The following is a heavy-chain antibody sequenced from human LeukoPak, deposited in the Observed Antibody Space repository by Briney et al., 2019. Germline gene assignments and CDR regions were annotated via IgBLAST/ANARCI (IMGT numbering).Heavy chain of an antibody. CDR3: ARLLRTTVPGTTNPYRYMDV. CDR2: INYSGTT. J-gene: IGHJ6*03. Sequence: SETLSLTCSVSGASMTSHYYTWVRQPPRKGLEWIAYINYSGTTNHNPSLNSRVTISVDTSKNQFSLRLTSVTAADTAVYYCARLLRTTVPGTTNPYRYMDVWGKGTTVTVS. D-gene: IGHD1/OR15-1a*01. CDR1: GASMTSHY. V-gene: IGHV4-59*11.